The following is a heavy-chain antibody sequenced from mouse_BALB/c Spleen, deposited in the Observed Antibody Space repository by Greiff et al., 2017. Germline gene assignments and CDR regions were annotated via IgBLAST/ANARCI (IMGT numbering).Heavy chain of an antibody. CDR1: GFNIKDYY. J-gene: IGHJ4*01. V-gene: IGHV14-1*02. Sequence: VQLQQSGAELVRPGALVKLSCKASGFNIKDYYMHWVKQRPEQGLEWIGWIDPENGNTIYDPKFQGKASITADTSSNTAYLQLSSLTSEDTAVYYCARGYYRYDGYAMDYWGQGTSVTVSS. CDR2: IDPENGNT. CDR3: ARGYYRYDGYAMDY. D-gene: IGHD2-14*01.